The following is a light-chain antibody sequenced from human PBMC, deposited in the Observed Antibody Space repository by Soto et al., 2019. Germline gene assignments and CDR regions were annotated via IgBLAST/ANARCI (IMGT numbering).Light chain of an antibody. Sequence: QPVLTQSPSASASLGASVKLTCTLSSGHSRYAIAWHQQRPEKGPRYLMKVNSDGSLSKGDGIPDRFSGSISGAERYLTISGIQSEDEADYYCQTWGTGIRVFGGGTKVTVL. CDR3: QTWGTGIRV. CDR1: SGHSRYA. V-gene: IGLV4-69*01. CDR2: VNSDGSL. J-gene: IGLJ2*01.